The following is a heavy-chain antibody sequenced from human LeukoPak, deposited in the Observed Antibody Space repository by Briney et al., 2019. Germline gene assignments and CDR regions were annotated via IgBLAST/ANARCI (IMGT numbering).Heavy chain of an antibody. Sequence: PGGSLRLSCAASLLIFSGDVMKWVCQAPGKGLEWVSYISSSGSTIYYAASVKGRFTISRDNAKNSLCLQMNSLRAEDTAEYYCSRGKYDYDGSGYSYNNCMDVWGKGTTVTVSS. CDR1: LLIFSGDV. J-gene: IGHJ6*03. CDR3: SRGKYDYDGSGYSYNNCMDV. D-gene: IGHD3-22*01. V-gene: IGHV3-48*03. CDR2: ISSSGSTI.